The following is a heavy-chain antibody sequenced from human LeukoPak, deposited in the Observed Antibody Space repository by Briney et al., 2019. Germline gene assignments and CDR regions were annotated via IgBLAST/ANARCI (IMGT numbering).Heavy chain of an antibody. CDR2: IIPIFGTT. CDR3: AREYSGSSYYYYYYMDV. Sequence: SVKVSCKASGYTFTGFYMHWVRQAPGQGLEWMGGIIPIFGTTSYAQRFQGRVTITADKSTSTAYMELRSLRSDDTAVYYCAREYSGSSYYYYYYMDVWGKGTTVTVSS. V-gene: IGHV1-69*06. J-gene: IGHJ6*03. D-gene: IGHD1-26*01. CDR1: GYTFTGFY.